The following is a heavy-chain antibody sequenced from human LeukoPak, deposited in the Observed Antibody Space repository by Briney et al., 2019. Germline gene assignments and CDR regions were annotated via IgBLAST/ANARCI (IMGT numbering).Heavy chain of an antibody. CDR1: GSSISSYY. V-gene: IGHV4-4*07. D-gene: IGHD2-15*01. CDR2: IYTSGST. CDR3: ASSALGYCSGGSCAAYYYYGMDV. Sequence: PSETLSLTCTVSGSSISSYYWSWIRQPAGKGLEWIGRIYTSGSTNYNPSLKSRVTMSVDTSKNQFSLKLSSVTAADTAVYYCASSALGYCSGGSCAAYYYYGMDVWGQGTTVTVSS. J-gene: IGHJ6*02.